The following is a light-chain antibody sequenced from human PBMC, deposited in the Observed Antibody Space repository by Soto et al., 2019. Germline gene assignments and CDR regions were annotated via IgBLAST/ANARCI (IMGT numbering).Light chain of an antibody. CDR2: AAS. J-gene: IGKJ1*01. CDR3: QQYNNWPPWT. CDR1: QGLGTN. V-gene: IGKV3-15*01. Sequence: EVETTQSPATLSVSPGESATLSCRASQGLGTNLAWYQPKKGQAPSLLIYAASTRATGGPARFSGSGSGTEFTLPISSLQPEDFAAYYCQQYNNWPPWTFGQGTKVDI.